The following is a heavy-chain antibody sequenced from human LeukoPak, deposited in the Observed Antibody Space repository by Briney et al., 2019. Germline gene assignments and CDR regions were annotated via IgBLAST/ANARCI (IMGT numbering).Heavy chain of an antibody. D-gene: IGHD4-17*01. J-gene: IGHJ4*02. V-gene: IGHV4-59*11. CDR1: GGSISPHY. Sequence: PSETLSLTSTVSGGSISPHYWTWIRQTPGKGLEWIGYVYYNGLTSYNASLRSRLILSVDTARNQVSLKLTSVTAADTAVYYCTRERSTVTFDYWGQGTLVTVSS. CDR3: TRERSTVTFDY. CDR2: VYYNGLT.